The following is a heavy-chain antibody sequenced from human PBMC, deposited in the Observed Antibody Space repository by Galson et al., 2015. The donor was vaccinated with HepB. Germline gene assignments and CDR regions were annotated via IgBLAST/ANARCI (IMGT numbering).Heavy chain of an antibody. J-gene: IGHJ5*02. Sequence: SVKVSCKASGGTFSSYTISWVRQAPGQGLEWMGRIIPILGIANYAQKFQGRVTITADKSTSTAYMELSSLRSEDTAVYYCATSPIIGSSGWWFDPWGQGTLVTVSS. V-gene: IGHV1-69*02. CDR2: IIPILGIA. D-gene: IGHD6-19*01. CDR1: GGTFSSYT. CDR3: ATSPIIGSSGWWFDP.